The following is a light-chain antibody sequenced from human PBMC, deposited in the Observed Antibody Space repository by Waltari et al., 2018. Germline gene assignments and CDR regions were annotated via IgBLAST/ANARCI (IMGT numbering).Light chain of an antibody. Sequence: VVMTQAPSPLSVSPGESVTLSCRAGRSVNINVAWYQQKPGQAPRLLIHDASSEATGVPARFRAGGSGTDFTLTISSLQSEDSAVYYCQQYNYWPISFGQGTRLEIK. J-gene: IGKJ5*01. CDR1: RSVNIN. CDR2: DAS. V-gene: IGKV3-15*01. CDR3: QQYNYWPIS.